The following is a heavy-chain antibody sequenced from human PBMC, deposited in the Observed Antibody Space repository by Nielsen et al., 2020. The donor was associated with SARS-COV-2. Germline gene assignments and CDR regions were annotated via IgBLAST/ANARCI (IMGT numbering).Heavy chain of an antibody. CDR3: AKDAGGSGYYYGDI. CDR2: ISWNSGSI. Sequence: GGSLRLSCAASGFTFDDYAMHWVRQAPGKGLEWVSGISWNSGSIGYADSVKGRFTISRDNAKNSLYLQMNSLRAEDTALYYCAKDAGGSGYYYGDIWGQGTMVTVSS. V-gene: IGHV3-9*01. CDR1: GFTFDDYA. D-gene: IGHD3-22*01. J-gene: IGHJ3*02.